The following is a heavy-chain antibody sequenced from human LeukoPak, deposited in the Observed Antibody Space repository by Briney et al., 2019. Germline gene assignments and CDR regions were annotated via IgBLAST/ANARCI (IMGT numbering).Heavy chain of an antibody. D-gene: IGHD6-19*01. Sequence: SETLSLTCTVSGGSITSYYWSWIRQPPGRGLEWIGFIYYSGTTTYNPSLRSRVTISVDTSKNQFSLKLSSVTAADTAVYYCARGPLAVAGHYYYYGMDVWGQGTTVTVSS. J-gene: IGHJ6*02. V-gene: IGHV4-59*12. CDR2: IYYSGTT. CDR1: GGSITSYY. CDR3: ARGPLAVAGHYYYYGMDV.